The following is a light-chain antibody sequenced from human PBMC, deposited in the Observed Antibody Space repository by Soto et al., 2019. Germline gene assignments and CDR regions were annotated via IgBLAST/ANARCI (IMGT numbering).Light chain of an antibody. CDR1: QSVSNK. V-gene: IGKV3-15*01. J-gene: IGKJ1*01. CDR3: QQYDNWPQT. Sequence: EIVMTQSPATLSVSPGERATLSCRASQSVSNKLAWYQQKPGQAPRLLIYGAYTRATGIPARFSGSGSGTEFTLTISSLQSEDFAVYYCQQYDNWPQTFGQGTKVEIK. CDR2: GAY.